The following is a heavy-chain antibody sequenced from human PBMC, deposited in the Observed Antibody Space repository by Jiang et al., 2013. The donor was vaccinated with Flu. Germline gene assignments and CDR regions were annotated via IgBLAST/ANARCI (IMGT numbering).Heavy chain of an antibody. D-gene: IGHD3-22*01. CDR1: GYTINSGYY. CDR2: IYHSGMT. J-gene: IGHJ4*02. CDR3: ARDKMMYYFDSSGPYYFDH. Sequence: LLKPSETLSLTCAVFGYTINSGYYWGWIRQSPGKGLEWIGSIYHSGMTYYNPSLKSRVTMSVDTSKNQFALKLSSVTAADTAVYYCARDKMMYYFDSSGPYYFDHWARESWSPSPQ. V-gene: IGHV4-38-2*02.